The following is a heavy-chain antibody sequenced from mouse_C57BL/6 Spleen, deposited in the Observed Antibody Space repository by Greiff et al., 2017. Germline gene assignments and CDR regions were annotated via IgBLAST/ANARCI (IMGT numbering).Heavy chain of an antibody. D-gene: IGHD1-1*01. J-gene: IGHJ4*01. CDR1: GYTFTSYW. Sequence: QVQLQQPGAELVKPGASVKMSCKASGYTFTSYWITWVKQRPGQGLEWIGDIYPGSGSPNYNEKFKSKATLTVDTSSSTAYMQLSSLTSEDSAVYYCALYGSSYGYAMDYWGQGTSVTVSS. CDR3: ALYGSSYGYAMDY. CDR2: IYPGSGSP. V-gene: IGHV1-55*01.